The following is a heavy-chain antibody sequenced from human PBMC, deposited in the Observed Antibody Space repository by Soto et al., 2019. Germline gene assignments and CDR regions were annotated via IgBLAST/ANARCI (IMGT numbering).Heavy chain of an antibody. CDR1: GFTFSSYA. V-gene: IGHV3-23*01. CDR2: ISGSGGST. Sequence: GGSLRLSCAASGFTFSSYAMSWVRQAPGKGLEWVSAISGSGGSTYYADSVKGRFTISRDNSKNTLYLQMNSRRAEDTAVYYCAKERLSMEKVDVFDYWGQGTLVTVSS. J-gene: IGHJ4*02. CDR3: AKERLSMEKVDVFDY. D-gene: IGHD1-1*01.